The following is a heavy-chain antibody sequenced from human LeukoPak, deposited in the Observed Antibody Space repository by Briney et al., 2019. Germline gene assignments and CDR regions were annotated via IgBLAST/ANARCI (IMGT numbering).Heavy chain of an antibody. CDR3: ARGAIVVVPAATYEFDP. CDR1: GFTFSSYS. V-gene: IGHV3-48*01. Sequence: PGGSLKLSCAASGFTFSSYSMNWVRQAPGKGLEWVSYISSSSSTIYYADSVKGRFTISRDNAKNSLYLQMNSLRAEDTAVYYCARGAIVVVPAATYEFDPWGQGTLVTVSS. D-gene: IGHD2-2*01. CDR2: ISSSSSTI. J-gene: IGHJ5*02.